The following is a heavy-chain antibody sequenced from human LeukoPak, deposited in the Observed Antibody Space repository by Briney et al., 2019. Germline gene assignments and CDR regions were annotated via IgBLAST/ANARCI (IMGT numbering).Heavy chain of an antibody. CDR1: GYTFTSYG. V-gene: IGHV1-18*01. D-gene: IGHD3-10*01. CDR2: ISAYYGKT. Sequence: SVKVSCKASGYTFTSYGISWVRQAPGQGVEWRGWISAYYGKTNYAQKLQGRVTMTTDTSTSTAYMEVRRLRSDDTAVYYCARVFYYYGSGSYYKIPQYYFDYWGQGTLVTVSS. CDR3: ARVFYYYGSGSYYKIPQYYFDY. J-gene: IGHJ4*02.